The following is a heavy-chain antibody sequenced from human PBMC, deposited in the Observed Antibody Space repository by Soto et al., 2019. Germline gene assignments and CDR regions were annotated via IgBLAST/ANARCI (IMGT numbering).Heavy chain of an antibody. CDR1: GGSISSYY. D-gene: IGHD3-22*01. CDR3: ARQASRYYDSSGTIDY. CDR2: IYCSGST. Sequence: SETLSLTCTVSGGSISSYYWSWIRQPPGKGLEWIGYIYCSGSTNYNPSLKSRVTISVDTSKNQFSLKLSSVTAADTAVYYCARQASRYYDSSGTIDYWGQGTLVTVSS. V-gene: IGHV4-59*08. J-gene: IGHJ4*02.